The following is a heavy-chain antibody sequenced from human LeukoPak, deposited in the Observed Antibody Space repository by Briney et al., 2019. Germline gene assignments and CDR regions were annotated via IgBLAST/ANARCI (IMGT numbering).Heavy chain of an antibody. CDR1: GFTLRSYW. CDR3: AKILMVYASADY. CDR2: INSDGIST. J-gene: IGHJ4*02. D-gene: IGHD2-8*01. Sequence: PGGSLRLSCAASGFTLRSYWMHWVRQAPGKGLVWVSRINSDGISTTYADSVKGRFTISRDNSKNTLYLQMNSLRAEDTAVYYCAKILMVYASADYWGQGTLVTVSS. V-gene: IGHV3-74*01.